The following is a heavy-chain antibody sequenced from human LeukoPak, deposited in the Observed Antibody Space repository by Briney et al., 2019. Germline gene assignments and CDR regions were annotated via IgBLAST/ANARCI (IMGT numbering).Heavy chain of an antibody. Sequence: QTGGSLRLSCAASGFTFSSYGMSWVRQAPGKGLEWVSAISGSGGSTYYADSVKGRFTISRDNAKNSLYLQMNSLRAEDTAVYYCARDFKPSGWYVPDNWFDPWGQGTLVTVSS. J-gene: IGHJ5*02. CDR3: ARDFKPSGWYVPDNWFDP. CDR1: GFTFSSYG. CDR2: ISGSGGST. V-gene: IGHV3-23*01. D-gene: IGHD6-19*01.